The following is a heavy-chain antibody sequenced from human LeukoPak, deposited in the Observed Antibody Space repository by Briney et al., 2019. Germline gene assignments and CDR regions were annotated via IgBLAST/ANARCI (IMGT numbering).Heavy chain of an antibody. J-gene: IGHJ4*02. V-gene: IGHV1-2*06. CDR2: INPNSGGT. CDR1: GYTFTGYY. CDR3: ATTSGYYYYYFDY. Sequence: ASVKVSCKASGYTFTGYYMHWVRQAPGQGLEWMGRINPNSGGTNYAQKFQGRVTMTRDTSISTAYMELSRLRSDDTAVYYCATTSGYYYYYFDYWGQGTLVTVPS. D-gene: IGHD3-22*01.